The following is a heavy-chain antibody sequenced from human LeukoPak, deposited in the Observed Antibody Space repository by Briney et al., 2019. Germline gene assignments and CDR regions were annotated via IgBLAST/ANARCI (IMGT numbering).Heavy chain of an antibody. J-gene: IGHJ4*02. Sequence: GGSLRLSCAASGFTFSSYGMHWVRQAPGKGLEWVAFIRYDGSNKYYADSVKGRFTISRDNSKNTLYLQMNSLRAEDTAVYYCAKSRPGIVVVTALADYWGQGTLVTVSS. CDR1: GFTFSSYG. V-gene: IGHV3-30*02. D-gene: IGHD2-21*02. CDR2: IRYDGSNK. CDR3: AKSRPGIVVVTALADY.